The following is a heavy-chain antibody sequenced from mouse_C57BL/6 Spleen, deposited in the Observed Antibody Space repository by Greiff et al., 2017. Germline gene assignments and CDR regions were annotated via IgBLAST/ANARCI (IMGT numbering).Heavy chain of an antibody. CDR1: GYTFTDYE. Sequence: QVQLQQSGAELVRPGASVTLSCKASGYTFTDYEMHWVKQTPVHGLEWIGAIDPETGGTAYNQKFKGKAILTADKSSSTAYMELRSLTSEDSAVYYCTTSYWDFDYWGQGTTLTVSS. J-gene: IGHJ2*01. CDR2: IDPETGGT. V-gene: IGHV1-15*01. CDR3: TTSYWDFDY. D-gene: IGHD4-1*01.